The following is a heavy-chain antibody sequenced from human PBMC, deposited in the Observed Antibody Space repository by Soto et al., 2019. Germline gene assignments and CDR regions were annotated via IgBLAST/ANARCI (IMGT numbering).Heavy chain of an antibody. CDR3: ARGGYYYDSSGYYLGY. Sequence: SVKVCCKASVGTFSSYAIRWVRQAPGQGLEWMGGIIPIFGTANYAQKFQGRVTITADESTSTAYMELSSLRSEDTAVYYCARGGYYYDSSGYYLGYWGQGTLVTVSS. CDR2: IIPIFGTA. D-gene: IGHD3-22*01. CDR1: VGTFSSYA. J-gene: IGHJ4*02. V-gene: IGHV1-69*13.